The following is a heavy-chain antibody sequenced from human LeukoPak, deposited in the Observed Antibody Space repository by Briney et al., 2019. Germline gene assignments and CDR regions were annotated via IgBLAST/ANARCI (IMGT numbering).Heavy chain of an antibody. J-gene: IGHJ5*02. CDR2: IYYSGST. V-gene: IGHV4-59*12. CDR3: AREQEKSWFDP. Sequence: SETLSLTCTVSGGSISSYYWSWIRQPPGKGLEWIGYIYYSGSTNYNPSLKSRVTISVDTSKNQFSLKLSSVTAADTAGYYCAREQEKSWFDPWGQGTLVTVSS. CDR1: GGSISSYY.